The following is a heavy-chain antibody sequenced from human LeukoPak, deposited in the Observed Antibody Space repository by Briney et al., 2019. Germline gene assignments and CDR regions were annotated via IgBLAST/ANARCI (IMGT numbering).Heavy chain of an antibody. CDR3: ASGRQLGY. CDR2: IKEDGSEK. Sequence: GGSLRLSCAASGFTFSNAWMSWVRQAPGKGLEWVANIKEDGSEKYYVDSVKGRFTISRDNARNSLYLQMNSLRAEDTAVYYCASGRQLGYWGQGTLVTVSS. V-gene: IGHV3-7*01. CDR1: GFTFSNAW. J-gene: IGHJ4*02. D-gene: IGHD6-13*01.